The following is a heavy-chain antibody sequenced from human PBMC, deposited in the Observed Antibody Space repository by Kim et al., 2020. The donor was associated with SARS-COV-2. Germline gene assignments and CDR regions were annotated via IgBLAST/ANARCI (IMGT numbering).Heavy chain of an antibody. J-gene: IGHJ6*03. V-gene: IGHV4-31*03. D-gene: IGHD5-12*01. CDR3: ARDAVEMAFDDYYMDV. CDR1: GGSFSSGGYY. Sequence: SETLSLTCTVSGGSFSSGGYYWSWIRQHPGKGLEWIGYIYYSGSTYYNPSLKSRVTISVDTSKNQFSLKLSSVTAADTAVYYCARDAVEMAFDDYYMDVWGKGTTVTVSS. CDR2: IYYSGST.